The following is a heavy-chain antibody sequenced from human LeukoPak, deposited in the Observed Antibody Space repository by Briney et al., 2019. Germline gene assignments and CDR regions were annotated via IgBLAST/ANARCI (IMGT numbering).Heavy chain of an antibody. CDR1: GGSISSSSYY. CDR2: IYYSGST. J-gene: IGHJ6*02. Sequence: SETLSLTCTVSGGSISSSSYYWGWIRQPPGKGLEWIGSIYYSGSTYYNPSLKSRVTISVDTSKNQFSPKLSSVTAADTAVYYCARVVIAAAGTAGEMDVWGQGTTVTVSS. V-gene: IGHV4-39*07. CDR3: ARVVIAAAGTAGEMDV. D-gene: IGHD6-13*01.